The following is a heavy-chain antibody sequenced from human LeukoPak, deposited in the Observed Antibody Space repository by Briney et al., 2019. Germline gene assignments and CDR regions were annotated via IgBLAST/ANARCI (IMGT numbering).Heavy chain of an antibody. CDR1: GYTFTSYY. D-gene: IGHD2-15*01. J-gene: IGHJ5*02. V-gene: IGHV1-46*01. Sequence: ASVKVSCKASGYTFTSYYMHWARQAPGQGLEWMGIINPSGGSTSYAQKFQGRVTMTRDMSTSTVYMELSSLRSEDTAVYYCATQGGSPNWFDPWGQGTLVTVSS. CDR3: ATQGGSPNWFDP. CDR2: INPSGGST.